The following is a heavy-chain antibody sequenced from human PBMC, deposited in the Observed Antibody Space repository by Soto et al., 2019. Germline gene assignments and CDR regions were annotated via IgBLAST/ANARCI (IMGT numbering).Heavy chain of an antibody. CDR1: EFTFSSYE. V-gene: IGHV3-48*03. CDR3: VRFGGAAAGPGDY. D-gene: IGHD6-13*01. CDR2: ISSSGTTI. Sequence: EVQLVESGGGLVQPGGSLRLSCVASEFTFSSYEMNWVRQAPGKGLEWVSYISSSGTTIYYTDFVKGRFTISRDNAKKSLYLQTNSLRAEDTAVYYCVRFGGAAAGPGDYWGQGTLVTVSS. J-gene: IGHJ4*02.